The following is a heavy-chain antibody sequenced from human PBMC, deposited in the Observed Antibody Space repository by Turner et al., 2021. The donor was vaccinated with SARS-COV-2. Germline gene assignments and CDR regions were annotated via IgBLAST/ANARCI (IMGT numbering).Heavy chain of an antibody. J-gene: IGHJ3*02. CDR1: GFTFSSYG. CDR2: IWYDGSNK. Sequence: QVQLVESGGGVVQPGRSLRLSCAASGFTFSSYGMHWVRQAPGKGLEWVAVIWYDGSNKVYADSVKGRFTISRDNSKNTLYLQMNSLRAEDTAVYYCARGAHGDYEDAFDIWGQGTLVTISS. V-gene: IGHV3-33*01. CDR3: ARGAHGDYEDAFDI. D-gene: IGHD4-17*01.